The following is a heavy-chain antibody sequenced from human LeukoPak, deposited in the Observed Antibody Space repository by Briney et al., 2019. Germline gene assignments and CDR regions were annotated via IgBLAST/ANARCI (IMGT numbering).Heavy chain of an antibody. Sequence: GRSLRLSWAASGFTFSSYGMHWVRKAPGKGLEWVAVISYDGSNKYYADSVKGRFTISRDNSKNTLYLQMNSLRAEDTAVYYCAKSYGIDYWGQGTLVTVSS. CDR1: GFTFSSYG. CDR2: ISYDGSNK. D-gene: IGHD4-17*01. V-gene: IGHV3-30*18. J-gene: IGHJ4*02. CDR3: AKSYGIDY.